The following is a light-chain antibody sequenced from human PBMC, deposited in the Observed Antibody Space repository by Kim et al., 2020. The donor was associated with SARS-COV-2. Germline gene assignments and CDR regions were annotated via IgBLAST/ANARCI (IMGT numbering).Light chain of an antibody. V-gene: IGLV3-21*04. Sequence: SYELTQPPSVSVAPGKTARITCGGNNIGSKSVHWFQQKPGQAPVLVIYYDSDRPSGIPERFSGSNSGNTATLTISRVEAGDEADYYCQVWDSSSDPWVFGDGTQLTVL. J-gene: IGLJ3*02. CDR2: YDS. CDR1: NIGSKS. CDR3: QVWDSSSDPWV.